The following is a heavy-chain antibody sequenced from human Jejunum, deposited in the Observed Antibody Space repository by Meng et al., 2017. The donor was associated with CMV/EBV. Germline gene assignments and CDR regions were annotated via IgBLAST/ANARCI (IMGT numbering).Heavy chain of an antibody. Sequence: GFTFSDDWMHWVRQAPGKGLVWVSRINSDGIATNYADSVKGRFTISRDNAKNTLFLQMDGLRAEDTALYYCARGFGTEFYSPPYYWSQGTLVTVSS. D-gene: IGHD4-11*01. J-gene: IGHJ4*02. CDR1: GFTFSDDW. V-gene: IGHV3-74*01. CDR2: INSDGIAT. CDR3: ARGFGTEFYSPPYY.